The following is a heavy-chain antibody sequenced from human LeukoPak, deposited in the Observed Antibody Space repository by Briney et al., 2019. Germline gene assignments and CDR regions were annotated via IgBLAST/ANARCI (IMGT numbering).Heavy chain of an antibody. CDR2: ISWNSGSI. V-gene: IGHV3-9*01. CDR3: ARELRGTVAGAHFDY. CDR1: GFTFDDYA. J-gene: IGHJ4*02. D-gene: IGHD6-19*01. Sequence: GGSLRLSCAASGFTFDDYAMHWVRQAPGKGLEWVSGISWNSGSIGYADSVKGRFTISRDNAKNSLYLQMNSLRAEDTALYYCARELRGTVAGAHFDYWGQGTLVTVSS.